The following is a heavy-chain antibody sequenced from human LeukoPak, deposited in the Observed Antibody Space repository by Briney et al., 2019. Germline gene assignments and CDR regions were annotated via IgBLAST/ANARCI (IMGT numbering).Heavy chain of an antibody. CDR2: IKQDGSEK. CDR3: ARGYGDYGGEDFDY. J-gene: IGHJ4*02. CDR1: GFTFSSYW. V-gene: IGHV3-7*04. Sequence: PGGPLRLSCAASGFTFSSYWMSWVRQAPGKGLEWVANIKQDGSEKNYVDSVKGRFTISRDNTKNSLFLQMNSLRAEDTAVYYCARGYGDYGGEDFDYWGQGTLVTVSS. D-gene: IGHD4-17*01.